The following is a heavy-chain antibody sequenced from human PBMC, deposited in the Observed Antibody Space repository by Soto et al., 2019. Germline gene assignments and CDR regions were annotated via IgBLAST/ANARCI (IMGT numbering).Heavy chain of an antibody. CDR2: INPTSGST. CDR1: GYTFTNYY. J-gene: IGHJ5*02. V-gene: IGHV1-46*01. CDR3: ARELAAGYH. D-gene: IGHD6-13*01. Sequence: QVQLVQSGAEVKKPRASVKVSCKASGYTFTNYYIHWVRQAPGQGLEWMGIINPTSGSTNYAQKFQGRVTLTYDTSTTTVYMELSGLRSEDTAVLYCARELAAGYHWGQGTLVTVSS.